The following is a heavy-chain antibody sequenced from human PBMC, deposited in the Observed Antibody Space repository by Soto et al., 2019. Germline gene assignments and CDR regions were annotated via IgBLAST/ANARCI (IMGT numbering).Heavy chain of an antibody. Sequence: PSETLSLTCAVYGGSFSGYYWSWIRQPPGKGLEWIGEINHSGSTNYNPSLKSRVTISVDTSKNLFSLKLSSVTAADTAVYYCAGIGYYYYYYMDVWGKGTTVTVSS. J-gene: IGHJ6*03. CDR2: INHSGST. CDR3: AGIGYYYYYYMDV. CDR1: GGSFSGYY. V-gene: IGHV4-34*01. D-gene: IGHD1-26*01.